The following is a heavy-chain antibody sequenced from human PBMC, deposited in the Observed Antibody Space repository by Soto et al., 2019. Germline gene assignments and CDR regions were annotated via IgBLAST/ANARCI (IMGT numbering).Heavy chain of an antibody. D-gene: IGHD2-21*02. V-gene: IGHV3-30*04. Sequence: SLRLSCAASVFPFSSYSMHWVRQAPGKGLEWVAVISYDGSNKYYADSVKGRFTISRDNSKNTLYLQMNSLRAEDTAVYYCARTGYGGDWPFDYWGQGTRVYVSA. J-gene: IGHJ4*02. CDR3: ARTGYGGDWPFDY. CDR2: ISYDGSNK. CDR1: VFPFSSYS.